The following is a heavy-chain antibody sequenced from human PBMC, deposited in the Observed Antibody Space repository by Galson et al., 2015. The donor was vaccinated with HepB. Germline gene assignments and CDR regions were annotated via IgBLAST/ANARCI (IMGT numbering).Heavy chain of an antibody. CDR2: ISSSGSTI. V-gene: IGHV3-48*03. CDR3: ARGGGELRDYFDY. Sequence: SLRLPCAASGFTFSSYEMNWVRQAPGKGLEWVSYISSSGSTIYYADSVKGRFTISRDNSKNTLYLQMNSLRAEDTAVYYCARGGGELRDYFDYWGQGTLVTVSS. D-gene: IGHD1-26*01. J-gene: IGHJ4*02. CDR1: GFTFSSYE.